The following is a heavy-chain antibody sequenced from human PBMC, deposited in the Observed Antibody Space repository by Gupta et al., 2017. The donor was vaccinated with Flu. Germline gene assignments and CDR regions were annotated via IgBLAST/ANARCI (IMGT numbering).Heavy chain of an antibody. J-gene: IGHJ4*02. Sequence: AMSWVRQAPGKGLEWVAAISGSGGRTYYADSGKGRVTISRDNSKNTLYLQMNSLRAEDTAVYYCAKGLCSSTSCYPYYFDYWGQGTLVTVST. D-gene: IGHD2-2*01. V-gene: IGHV3-23*01. CDR1: A. CDR3: AKGLCSSTSCYPYYFDY. CDR2: ISGSGGRT.